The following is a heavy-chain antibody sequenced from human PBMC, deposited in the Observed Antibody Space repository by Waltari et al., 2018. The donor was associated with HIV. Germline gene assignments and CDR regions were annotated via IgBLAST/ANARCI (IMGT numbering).Heavy chain of an antibody. Sequence: QVHLVESGGDLVTPGGSLRISCVASGFPSSDYYMTWIRQDPGKRLEGVSYIAVSSAYTNYGDSVKGRFTMSRDDAKKSLFLQMNSLRPEDTAVYYCARVARGLRQGTFDIWGQGTMVTVSS. CDR2: IAVSSAYT. V-gene: IGHV3-11*05. CDR1: GFPSSDYY. D-gene: IGHD4-17*01. CDR3: ARVARGLRQGTFDI. J-gene: IGHJ3*02.